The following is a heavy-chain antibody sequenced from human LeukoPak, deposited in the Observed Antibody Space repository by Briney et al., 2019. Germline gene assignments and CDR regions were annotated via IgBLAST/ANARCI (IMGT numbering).Heavy chain of an antibody. CDR3: ARFGYASGSYSEAPDY. CDR1: GGSFSSYT. V-gene: IGHV1-69*13. J-gene: IGHJ4*02. Sequence: ASVKVSCKASGGSFSSYTITWVRQAPGQGLEWMGGIIPIFGTTNYALKFQGRVTITADESTSTAYMELSSLRSEDTAVYYCARFGYASGSYSEAPDYWGQGTLVTVSS. D-gene: IGHD3-10*01. CDR2: IIPIFGTT.